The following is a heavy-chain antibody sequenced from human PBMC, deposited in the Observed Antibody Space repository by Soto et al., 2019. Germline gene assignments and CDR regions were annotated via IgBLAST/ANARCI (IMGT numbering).Heavy chain of an antibody. D-gene: IGHD3-9*01. J-gene: IGHJ6*02. Sequence: PSETLSLTCTVSGGSISSYYWSWIRQPPGKGLEWIGYIYYSGSTNYNPSLKSRVTISVDTSKNQFSLKLSSVTAADTAVYYCARATLDGYYDILTGYYSSYGYYYYGMDVWGQGTTVTVSS. CDR2: IYYSGST. CDR1: GGSISSYY. V-gene: IGHV4-59*01. CDR3: ARATLDGYYDILTGYYSSYGYYYYGMDV.